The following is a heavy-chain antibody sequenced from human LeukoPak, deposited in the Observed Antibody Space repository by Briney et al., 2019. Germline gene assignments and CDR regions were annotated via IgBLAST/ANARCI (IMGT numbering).Heavy chain of an antibody. D-gene: IGHD3-16*01. CDR1: GYTFSDFG. V-gene: IGHV1-18*01. CDR2: ISAYKGNK. Sequence: GASVKVSCKGSGYTFSDFGISWVRQAPGQGPEWMGWISAYKGNKKYAQNFQGRVTMTTDTSTSTAYMELMSPRSDDTAVYYCVRDSLSGGASSYFDYWGQGTLVTVSS. CDR3: VRDSLSGGASSYFDY. J-gene: IGHJ4*02.